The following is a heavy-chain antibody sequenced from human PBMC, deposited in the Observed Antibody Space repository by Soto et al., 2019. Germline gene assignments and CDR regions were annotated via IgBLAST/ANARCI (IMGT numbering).Heavy chain of an antibody. CDR2: ISSSSSTI. J-gene: IGHJ2*01. CDR3: ARVIVVPAATYWYFDL. D-gene: IGHD2-2*01. V-gene: IGHV3-48*01. Sequence: ESGGGLVQPGGSLRLSCAASGFTFSSYSMNWVRQAPGKGLEWVSYISSSSSTIYYADSVKGRFTISRDNAKNSLYLQMNSLRAEDTAVYYCARVIVVPAATYWYFDLWGRGTLVTVSS. CDR1: GFTFSSYS.